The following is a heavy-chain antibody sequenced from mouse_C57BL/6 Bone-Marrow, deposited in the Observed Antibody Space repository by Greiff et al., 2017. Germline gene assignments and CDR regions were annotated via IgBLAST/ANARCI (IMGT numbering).Heavy chain of an antibody. CDR2: INYDGSST. CDR3: AREDYYGSSFWYFDV. Sequence: EVQVVESEGGLVQPGSSMKLSCTASGFTFSDYYMAWVRLVPEKGLEWVANINYDGSSTYYLDSLKSRFIISRDNAKNILYLQMSSLKSEDTATYYCAREDYYGSSFWYFDVWGTGTTVTVSS. V-gene: IGHV5-16*01. D-gene: IGHD1-1*01. J-gene: IGHJ1*03. CDR1: GFTFSDYY.